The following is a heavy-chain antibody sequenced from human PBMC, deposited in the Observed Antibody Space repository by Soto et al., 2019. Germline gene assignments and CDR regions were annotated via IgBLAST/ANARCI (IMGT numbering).Heavy chain of an antibody. V-gene: IGHV4-59*01. CDR1: GGSISSYY. D-gene: IGHD2-8*02. J-gene: IGHJ5*02. CDR3: AKEGLVRGNWFEP. Sequence: PSETLSLTCTVSGGSISSYYWSWIRQPPGKGLEWIGYIYYSGSTNYNPSLKSRVTISVDTSKNQFSLKLSSVTAADTAVYYCAKEGLVRGNWFEPWGQGTLVTVSS. CDR2: IYYSGST.